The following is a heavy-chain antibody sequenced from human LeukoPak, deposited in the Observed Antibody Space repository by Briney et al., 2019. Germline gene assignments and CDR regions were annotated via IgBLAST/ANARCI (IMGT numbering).Heavy chain of an antibody. CDR3: TRDGGATTDFDY. Sequence: GGSLRLSCAASGFTFSSNAMSWVRQAPGKGLEWVSAISGSGGSTYYADSVKGRFTISRDNSKNTLYLQMNSLRAEDTAVYYCTRDGGATTDFDYWGQGTLVTVSS. V-gene: IGHV3-23*01. D-gene: IGHD3-16*01. J-gene: IGHJ4*02. CDR2: ISGSGGST. CDR1: GFTFSSNA.